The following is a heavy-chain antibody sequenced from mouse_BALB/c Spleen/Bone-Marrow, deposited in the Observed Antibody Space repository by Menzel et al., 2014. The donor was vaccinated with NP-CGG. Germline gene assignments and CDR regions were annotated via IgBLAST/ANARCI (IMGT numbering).Heavy chain of an antibody. CDR1: GFSLTNYG. V-gene: IGHV2-6-1*01. CDR3: ARHRYYSIDF. J-gene: IGHJ4*01. Sequence: VMLVESGPGLVAPSQSLSITCTISGFSLTNYGVHWVRQPPGKGLEWLVVIWSDGSTTYNSALKSRLSISKDNSKSQVFLKMNSPQTDDTAMYYRARHRYYSIDFLGQRTPVTVS. CDR2: IWSDGST.